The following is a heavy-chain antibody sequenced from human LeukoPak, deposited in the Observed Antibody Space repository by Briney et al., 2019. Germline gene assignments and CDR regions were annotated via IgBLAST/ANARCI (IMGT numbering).Heavy chain of an antibody. CDR2: IRSKTDGGTT. Sequence: PGGSLRLSCAASGFTFSNAWLSWVRQAPGKGLEWVGRIRSKTDGGTTDYAAPVKGRFTISRDDSKNTLYLQMNSLKIEDIGVYYCTTGTWGFGDFWGQGTLVTFSS. CDR1: GFTFSNAW. V-gene: IGHV3-15*01. D-gene: IGHD7-27*01. CDR3: TTGTWGFGDF. J-gene: IGHJ4*02.